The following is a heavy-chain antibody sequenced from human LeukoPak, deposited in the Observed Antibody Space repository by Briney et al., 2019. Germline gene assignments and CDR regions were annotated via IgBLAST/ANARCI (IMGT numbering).Heavy chain of an antibody. J-gene: IGHJ6*02. CDR2: ISDDGSRQ. V-gene: IGHV3-30-3*01. CDR1: GFTFSNYA. Sequence: GRSLRLSCAATGFTFSNYAIHWGRQAPGKGLEWVAFISDDGSRQHYADSVKGRFTISRDNSKNTLNLQMNSLRAEDTAVYFCARTVDRPNYYYYGMDVWGQGTTVTVSS. CDR3: ARTVDRPNYYYYGMDV. D-gene: IGHD3-9*01.